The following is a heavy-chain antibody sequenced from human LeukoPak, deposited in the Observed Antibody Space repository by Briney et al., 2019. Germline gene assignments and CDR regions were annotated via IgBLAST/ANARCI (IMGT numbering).Heavy chain of an antibody. Sequence: SETLSLTCTVSGESVSADDYFWGWMRQSPGQGLEWIGNFYYGVTTYNNPSLKSRVTISVDASKNLYSMKVNYLTAADTAVYFCGADRHGRHVDFWGKGTLVTVSS. D-gene: IGHD1-1*01. J-gene: IGHJ4*02. CDR2: FYYGVTT. CDR1: GESVSADDYF. CDR3: GADRHGRHVDF. V-gene: IGHV4-39*01.